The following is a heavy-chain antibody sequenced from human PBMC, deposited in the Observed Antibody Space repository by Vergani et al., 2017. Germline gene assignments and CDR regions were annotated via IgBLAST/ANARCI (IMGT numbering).Heavy chain of an antibody. CDR1: GGTFSSYT. D-gene: IGHD3-16*01. V-gene: IGHV1-69*08. Sequence: QVQLVQSGPEVKKPGSSVKVSCKASGGTFSSYTVTWVRQAPRQGLEWMGRIIPILGIPNYAQKLQGRVTITADKSTNTAYMELSSLRSEDTAVYYCARDRGTRTYGLDVWGQGTTVTVSS. J-gene: IGHJ6*01. CDR3: ARDRGTRTYGLDV. CDR2: IIPILGIP.